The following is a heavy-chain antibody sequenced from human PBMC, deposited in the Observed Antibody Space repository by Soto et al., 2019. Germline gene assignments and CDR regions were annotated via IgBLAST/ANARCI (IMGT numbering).Heavy chain of an antibody. CDR3: ARVPMVRGVIPYYYGMDV. D-gene: IGHD3-10*01. CDR2: IYYSGST. Sequence: QVQLQESGPGLVKPSETLSLTCTVSGGSISSYYWSWIRQPPGKGLEWIGYIYYSGSTNYNPSLKSRVALAVDTSKNQFSLKLSSVTAADTAVYYCARVPMVRGVIPYYYGMDVWGQGTTVTVSS. V-gene: IGHV4-59*01. J-gene: IGHJ6*02. CDR1: GGSISSYY.